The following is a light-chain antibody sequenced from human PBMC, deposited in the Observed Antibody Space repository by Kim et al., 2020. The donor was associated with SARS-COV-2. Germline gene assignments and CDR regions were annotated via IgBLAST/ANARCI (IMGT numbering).Light chain of an antibody. CDR2: QAS. V-gene: IGKV1-5*03. CDR3: QQYKTYSGT. CDR1: ESINIL. Sequence: DIQMTQSPSTLPASVGDRVTITCRATESINILLAWYQQKPGKAPNLLIYQASTLESGVPSRFSGSGSGTEFTLTIGSLQPGDFATYYCQQYKTYSGTFGQGTKVEIK. J-gene: IGKJ1*01.